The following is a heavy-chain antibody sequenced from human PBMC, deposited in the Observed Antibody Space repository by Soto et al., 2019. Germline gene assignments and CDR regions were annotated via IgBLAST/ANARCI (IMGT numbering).Heavy chain of an antibody. CDR1: GFTFSSYA. D-gene: IGHD5-12*01. J-gene: IGHJ4*02. Sequence: PGGSLRLSCAASGFTFSSYAMHWVRQAPGKGLEWVAVISYDGSNKYYADSVKGRFTISRDNSKNTLYLQMNSLRAEDTAVYYCARDLKWLGDYWGQGTLVTVSS. CDR2: ISYDGSNK. V-gene: IGHV3-30-3*01. CDR3: ARDLKWLGDY.